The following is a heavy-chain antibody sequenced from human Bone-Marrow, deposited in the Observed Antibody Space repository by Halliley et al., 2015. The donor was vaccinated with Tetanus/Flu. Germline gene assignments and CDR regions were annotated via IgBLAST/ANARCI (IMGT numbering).Heavy chain of an antibody. V-gene: IGHV4-31*03. Sequence: TLSLTCTVTGGSITTGGYYWNWIRQLPGKGLEWIGYIFYSGSTYYNPSLESRVTMSLDTSKNHFSLKLSSVTAADTAVYYCASALGGGPGKIYYYGRAVWGQGSTVTVS. J-gene: IGHJ6*02. D-gene: IGHD1-26*01. CDR3: ASALGGGPGKIYYYGRAV. CDR1: GGSITTGGYY. CDR2: IFYSGST.